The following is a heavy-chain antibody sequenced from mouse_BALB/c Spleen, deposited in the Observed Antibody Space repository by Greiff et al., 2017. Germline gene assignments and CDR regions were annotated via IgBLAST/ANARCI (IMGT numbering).Heavy chain of an antibody. J-gene: IGHJ4*01. CDR2: IWAGGST. D-gene: IGHD1-1*01. Sequence: QVQLQQSGPGLVAPSQSLSITCTVSGFSLTSYGLHWVRQHPGKGMEWLGVIWAGGSTNYNSALMSRLSISKDNSKSQVFLTMNSLQTDDTAMYYCARITTVGAMDYWGQGTSVTVSS. CDR1: GFSLTSYG. V-gene: IGHV2-9*02. CDR3: ARITTVGAMDY.